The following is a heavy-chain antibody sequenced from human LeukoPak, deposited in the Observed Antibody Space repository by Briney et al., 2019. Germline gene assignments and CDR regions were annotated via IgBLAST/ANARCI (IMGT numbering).Heavy chain of an antibody. Sequence: PSETLSLTCSVSGGSISSSGYYWGWIRQPPGMGLEWIASIYYSGSTYYNPSLKSRVTISVDTSKNQLSLKLSSLTAADTAVYYCARHEYSGSYYGLSWFDTWGQGTLVTVFS. CDR2: IYYSGST. V-gene: IGHV4-39*01. D-gene: IGHD1-26*01. CDR1: GGSISSSGYY. J-gene: IGHJ5*02. CDR3: ARHEYSGSYYGLSWFDT.